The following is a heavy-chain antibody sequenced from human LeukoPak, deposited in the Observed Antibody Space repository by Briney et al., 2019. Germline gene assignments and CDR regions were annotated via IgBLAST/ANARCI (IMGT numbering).Heavy chain of an antibody. CDR3: ARDPPGSHYGMDG. CDR1: GLSFSDYY. V-gene: IGHV3-11*01. CDR2: ITNSGSTM. J-gene: IGHJ6*01. Sequence: GSLRLSCAASGLSFSDYYMSWIRQAPGKGLEWVSYITNSGSTMYYADSVKGRFTISRDNAKNSLFLQMNSLRAEDTAVYYCARDPPGSHYGMDGWAQGTTVTVSS.